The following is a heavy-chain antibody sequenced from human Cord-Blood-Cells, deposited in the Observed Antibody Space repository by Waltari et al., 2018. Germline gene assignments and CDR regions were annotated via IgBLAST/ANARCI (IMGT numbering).Heavy chain of an antibody. J-gene: IGHJ3*02. CDR3: TTDIVVPAANAFDI. CDR2: IKSKTDGGTT. CDR1: GFTFSNAW. Sequence: EVQLVESGGGLVKPGGSLRLSCAASGFTFSNAWMSWVRKAPGKGLEWVGRIKSKTDGGTTDYAAPVKGRFTISRDDSKNTLYLQMNSLKTEDTAVYYCTTDIVVPAANAFDIWGQGTMVTVSS. V-gene: IGHV3-15*01. D-gene: IGHD2-2*01.